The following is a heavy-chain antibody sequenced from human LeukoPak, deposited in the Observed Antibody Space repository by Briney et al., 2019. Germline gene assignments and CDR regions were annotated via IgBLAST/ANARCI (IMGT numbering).Heavy chain of an antibody. CDR3: AREDGIVVVPAAMRRGDGSDAFDI. V-gene: IGHV3-23*01. J-gene: IGHJ3*02. CDR1: GFTFNIYA. D-gene: IGHD2-2*01. Sequence: GGSLRLSCAASGFTFNIYAMNWVRQAPGKGLEWVAAISGSGVSTRYADSVKGRFTISRDNAKNSLYLQMNSLRAEDTALYYCAREDGIVVVPAAMRRGDGSDAFDIWGQGTMVTVSS. CDR2: ISGSGVST.